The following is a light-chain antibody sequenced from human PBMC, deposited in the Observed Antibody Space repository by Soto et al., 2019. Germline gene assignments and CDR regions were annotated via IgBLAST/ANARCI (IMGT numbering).Light chain of an antibody. Sequence: IVMTQSPAILSVSPGERATLSCRASQSVNNKLAWYLQKPGQAPRLLIYDTSFRATGIPARFSGSGSGTDFTLTISSLQSEDFADYYCQQYKDWPMYTFGQGTKLEIK. CDR3: QQYKDWPMYT. J-gene: IGKJ2*01. CDR2: DTS. V-gene: IGKV3-15*01. CDR1: QSVNNK.